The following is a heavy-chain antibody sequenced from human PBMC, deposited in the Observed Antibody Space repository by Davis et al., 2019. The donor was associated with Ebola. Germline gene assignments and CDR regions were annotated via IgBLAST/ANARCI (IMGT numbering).Heavy chain of an antibody. J-gene: IGHJ4*02. Sequence: ASVKVSCKTSGYTFTNYGITWVRQAPGQGLEWMGWINPHNGNTNYAQSVQGRVTMATDTSTSTAYMEVGSLRSDDTAVYYCSRAQFPTTSDHWGQGTLVTVSS. CDR1: GYTFTNYG. CDR2: INPHNGNT. CDR3: SRAQFPTTSDH. D-gene: IGHD1-1*01. V-gene: IGHV1-18*04.